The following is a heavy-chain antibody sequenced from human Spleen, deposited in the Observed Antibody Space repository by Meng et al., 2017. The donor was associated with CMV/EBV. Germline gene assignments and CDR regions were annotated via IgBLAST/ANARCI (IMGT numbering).Heavy chain of an antibody. CDR3: AKGPVPAAVLAEYFQH. V-gene: IGHV3-23*03. Sequence: GESLKISCAASGFTFSSYAMTWVRQAPGKGLEWVSLIYSGGSSTYYADSVKGRFTISRDNSKNTLYLQMNSLRAEDTAVYYCAKGPVPAAVLAEYFQHWGQGTLVTVSS. J-gene: IGHJ1*01. CDR1: GFTFSSYA. D-gene: IGHD2-2*01. CDR2: IYSGGSST.